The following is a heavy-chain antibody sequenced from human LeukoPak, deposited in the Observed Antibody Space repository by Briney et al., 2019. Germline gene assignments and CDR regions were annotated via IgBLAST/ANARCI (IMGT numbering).Heavy chain of an antibody. J-gene: IGHJ6*03. CDR1: GFTFSDYY. V-gene: IGHV3-11*04. CDR2: ISSSGSTL. D-gene: IGHD3-22*01. Sequence: PGGSLRLSCAASGFTFSDYYMSWIRQAPGKGLEWVSYISSSGSTLYYADSVKGRFTISRDNAKNSLYLQMNSLTAEDTAVYYCAKAYYDSSGPSLYYYYYMDVWGKGTTVTVSS. CDR3: AKAYYDSSGPSLYYYYYMDV.